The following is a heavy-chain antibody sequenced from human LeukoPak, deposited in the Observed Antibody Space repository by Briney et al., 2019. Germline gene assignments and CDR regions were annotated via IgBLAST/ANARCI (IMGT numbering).Heavy chain of an antibody. J-gene: IGHJ4*02. Sequence: GGSLRLSCAASGFTFSTYGLHWVRQAPGKGLEWVTFIRYDGNYKYYADSVKGRFTISRDNSKNTLYLQMNSLRADDTAVYCCAKAAEWLRSPFDYWGQGTLVTVSS. CDR2: IRYDGNYK. CDR1: GFTFSTYG. D-gene: IGHD5-12*01. CDR3: AKAAEWLRSPFDY. V-gene: IGHV3-30*02.